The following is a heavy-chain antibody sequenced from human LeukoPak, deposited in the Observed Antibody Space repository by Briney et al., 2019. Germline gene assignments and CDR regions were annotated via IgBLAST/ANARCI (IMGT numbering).Heavy chain of an antibody. CDR1: GFTFSSYA. V-gene: IGHV3-30*03. Sequence: GGSLRLSCTTSGFTFSSYAMHWVRQAPGKGLEWVAVISYDGSKRYYADSVTGRFTISRDTSRNTLYLQMNSLRAEDTAVYYCARDRHTIPGDQYYYYGMDVWGQGTTVTVSS. D-gene: IGHD3-3*01. J-gene: IGHJ6*02. CDR3: ARDRHTIPGDQYYYYGMDV. CDR2: ISYDGSKR.